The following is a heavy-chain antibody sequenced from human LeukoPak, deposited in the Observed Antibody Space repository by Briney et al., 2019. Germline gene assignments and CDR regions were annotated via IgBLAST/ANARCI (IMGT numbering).Heavy chain of an antibody. D-gene: IGHD3-16*02. CDR3: ARAVTFGGVIVG. CDR2: INHNGNVN. CDR1: GFTFSSYW. Sequence: GGSLRLSCAASGFTFSSYWMNWARQAPGKGLEWVASINHNGNVNYYVDSVKGRFTISRDNAKNSLYLQMNSLRAEDTAVYYCARAVTFGGVIVGWGQGTLVTVSS. J-gene: IGHJ4*02. V-gene: IGHV3-7*04.